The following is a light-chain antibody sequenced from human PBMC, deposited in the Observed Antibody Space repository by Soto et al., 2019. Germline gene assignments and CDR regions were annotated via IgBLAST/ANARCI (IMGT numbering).Light chain of an antibody. CDR2: SNN. CDR3: AAWDDSLSGLV. J-gene: IGLJ2*01. CDR1: SSNIGSNY. V-gene: IGLV1-47*02. Sequence: QSVLTQPPSASGTPGQRVTISCSGSSSNIGSNYVYWYQQLPGTAPKLIIYSNNQRPSGVPDRFSGSKSGTSASLAISGLRSEDEADYYCAAWDDSLSGLVFGGGTKLTVL.